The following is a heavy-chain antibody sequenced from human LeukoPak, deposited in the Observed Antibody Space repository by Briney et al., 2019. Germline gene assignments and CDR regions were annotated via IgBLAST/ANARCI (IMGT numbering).Heavy chain of an antibody. CDR3: ARDDWNYVDYFDY. J-gene: IGHJ4*02. Sequence: GGSLRLSCAASGFTFSSYWMSWVRQAPGKGLEWVANIKQDGSEKYYVDSVKGRFTISRDNAKNSLYLQMNSLRAEDTAVYYCARDDWNYVDYFDYWGQGTLVTVSS. V-gene: IGHV3-7*01. CDR1: GFTFSSYW. CDR2: IKQDGSEK. D-gene: IGHD1-7*01.